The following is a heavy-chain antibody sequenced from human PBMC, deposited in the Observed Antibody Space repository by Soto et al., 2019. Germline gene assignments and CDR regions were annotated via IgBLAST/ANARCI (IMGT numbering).Heavy chain of an antibody. D-gene: IGHD2-15*01. CDR1: GYTFTNFG. CDR2: ISTDHGQT. J-gene: IGHJ6*02. Sequence: QVQLVPSGAEVKKPGASVKVSCQASGYTFTNFGISWVRPAPGQGLEWMGWISTDHGQTDSSRKFQGRVIMTTDSSTSSAYLELKSLRSDDTAMYYCASDGGGGGASGIYSYQRGLDVWGPGTTVNVSS. V-gene: IGHV1-18*01. CDR3: ASDGGGGGASGIYSYQRGLDV.